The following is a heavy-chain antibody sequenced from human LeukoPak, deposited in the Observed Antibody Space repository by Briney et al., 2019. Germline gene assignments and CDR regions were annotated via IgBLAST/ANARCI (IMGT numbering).Heavy chain of an antibody. CDR2: INEDGSGK. D-gene: IGHD4-17*01. Sequence: GGSLRLSCAASGFTFSRYWMTWVRQAPGKGLERMASINEDGSGKHYVDSVKGRFTISRDNAQKSVYLEMNSLRAEDTAVYYCARAVTSTEGYWGQGTLVTVSS. CDR3: ARAVTSTEGY. CDR1: GFTFSRYW. V-gene: IGHV3-7*03. J-gene: IGHJ4*02.